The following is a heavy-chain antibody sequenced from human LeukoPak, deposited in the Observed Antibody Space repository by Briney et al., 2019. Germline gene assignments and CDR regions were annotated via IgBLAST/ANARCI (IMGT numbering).Heavy chain of an antibody. CDR2: IIPIFGTA. Sequence: SVKVSCKASGGTFSSYAISWVRQAPGQGLEWMGGIIPIFGTANYAQKFQGRVTITTDESTSTAYMELSSLRSEDTAVYYCARDLVEMATIMGDAFDIWGQGAMVTVSS. D-gene: IGHD5-24*01. CDR1: GGTFSSYA. V-gene: IGHV1-69*05. J-gene: IGHJ3*02. CDR3: ARDLVEMATIMGDAFDI.